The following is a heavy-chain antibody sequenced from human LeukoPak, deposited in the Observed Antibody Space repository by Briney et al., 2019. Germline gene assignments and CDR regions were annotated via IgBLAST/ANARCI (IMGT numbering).Heavy chain of an antibody. J-gene: IGHJ4*02. Sequence: ASVKVSCRASGYSFTGYYIHWVRQAPGQGLAWMGWINPNSGGTNYAQKFQGRVTMTRDTSISTAYMELSRLRSDDTAVYYCARHAFHNDNSDYYFAHWGQGTLVTVSS. CDR3: ARHAFHNDNSDYYFAH. V-gene: IGHV1-2*02. CDR1: GYSFTGYY. D-gene: IGHD3-22*01. CDR2: INPNSGGT.